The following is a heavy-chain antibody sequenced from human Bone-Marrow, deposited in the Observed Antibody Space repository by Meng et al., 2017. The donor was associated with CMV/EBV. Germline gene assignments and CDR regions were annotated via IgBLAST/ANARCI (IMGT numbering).Heavy chain of an antibody. J-gene: IGHJ4*02. CDR1: GGTFSSYT. CDR3: ALLVGATTVDY. V-gene: IGHV1-69*02. CDR2: IIPILGIA. D-gene: IGHD1-26*01. Sequence: VQLVQSGAEVKKPGSSVKVSCKASGGTFSSYTISWLRQAPGQGLEWMGRIIPILGIANYAQKFQGRVTITADKSTSTAYMELSSLRSEDTAVYYCALLVGATTVDYWGQGTLVTVSS.